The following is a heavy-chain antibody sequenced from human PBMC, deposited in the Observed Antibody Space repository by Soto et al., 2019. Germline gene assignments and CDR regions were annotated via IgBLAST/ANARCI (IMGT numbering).Heavy chain of an antibody. CDR1: GGSISSSSYY. D-gene: IGHD1-26*01. CDR2: IYYSGST. V-gene: IGHV4-39*01. Sequence: SETLSLTCTVSGGSISSSSYYWGWIRQPPGKGLEWIGSIYYSGSTYYNPSLKCRVTLSVDTSKNQFSLKLSSVTAADTAVYYCARHYREYFDYWGQGTLVTVSS. J-gene: IGHJ4*02. CDR3: ARHYREYFDY.